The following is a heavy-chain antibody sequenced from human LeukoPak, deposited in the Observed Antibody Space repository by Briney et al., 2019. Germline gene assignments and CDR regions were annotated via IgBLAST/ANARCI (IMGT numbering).Heavy chain of an antibody. V-gene: IGHV3-23*01. CDR1: GFTFSSYA. D-gene: IGHD2-2*01. J-gene: IGHJ4*02. Sequence: PGGSLRLSCAASGFTFSSYAMSWVRQAPGKGLEWVSAISGSGGSTYYADSVKGRFTISRDNSKNTLYLQMNSLRAEDTAVYYCAKDLVPSGAQGSFDYWGQGTLVTASS. CDR3: AKDLVPSGAQGSFDY. CDR2: ISGSGGST.